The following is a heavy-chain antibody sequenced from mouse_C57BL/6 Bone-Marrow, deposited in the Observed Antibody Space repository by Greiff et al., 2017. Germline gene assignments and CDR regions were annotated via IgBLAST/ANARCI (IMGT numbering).Heavy chain of an antibody. Sequence: QVQLQQPGAELVKPGASVKVSCKASGYTFTSYWMHWVKQRPGQGLEWIGRIHPSDSDTNYNQKFKGKATLTVDKSSSTAYMQLSRLTAEDTAVYYCAYESETAQAPRAMDYWGQGTSVTVSS. J-gene: IGHJ4*01. CDR1: GYTFTSYW. CDR2: IHPSDSDT. V-gene: IGHV1-74*01. CDR3: AYESETAQAPRAMDY. D-gene: IGHD3-2*02.